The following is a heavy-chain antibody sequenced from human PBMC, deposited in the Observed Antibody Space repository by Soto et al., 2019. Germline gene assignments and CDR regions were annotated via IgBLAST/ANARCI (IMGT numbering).Heavy chain of an antibody. V-gene: IGHV3-30-3*01. J-gene: IGHJ4*02. CDR1: GFTFSSYA. Sequence: QVQLVESGGGVVQPGRSLRLSCAASGFTFSSYAMHWVRQAPGKGLEWVAVISYDGSNKYYADSVKGRFTISRDNSKNTLYLQRNSLRAEDTAVYYCARAPVDNWKYFDYWGQGTLVTVSS. CDR2: ISYDGSNK. D-gene: IGHD1-20*01. CDR3: ARAPVDNWKYFDY.